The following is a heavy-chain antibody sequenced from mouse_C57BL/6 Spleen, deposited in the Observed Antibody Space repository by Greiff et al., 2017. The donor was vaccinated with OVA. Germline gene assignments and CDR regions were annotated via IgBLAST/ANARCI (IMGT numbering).Heavy chain of an antibody. V-gene: IGHV1-74*01. J-gene: IGHJ3*01. CDR1: GYTFTSYW. CDR3: AIEGYYGSRGFAY. CDR2: IHPSDSDT. Sequence: QVQLQQPGAELVKPGASVKVSCKASGYTFTSYWMHWVKQRPGQGLEWIGRIHPSDSDTNYNQKFKGKATLTGDKSSSTAYMQLSSLTSEDSAVYYCAIEGYYGSRGFAYWGQGTLVTVSA. D-gene: IGHD1-1*01.